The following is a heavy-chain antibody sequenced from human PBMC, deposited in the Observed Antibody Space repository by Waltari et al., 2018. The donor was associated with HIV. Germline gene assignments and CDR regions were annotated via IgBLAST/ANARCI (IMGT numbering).Heavy chain of an antibody. V-gene: IGHV3-9*01. CDR1: GFTFDDYA. CDR2: ISWNSGSI. J-gene: IGHJ4*01. Sequence: EVQLVESGGGLVQPGRSLRLSCAASGFTFDDYAMHWVRQAPGKGREWVAGISWNSGSIGYEDSVKGRFTISRDNAKNSVYLEMNSLRTEDTALYYCAKGPFDYWGQEPWSPSP. CDR3: AKGPFDY.